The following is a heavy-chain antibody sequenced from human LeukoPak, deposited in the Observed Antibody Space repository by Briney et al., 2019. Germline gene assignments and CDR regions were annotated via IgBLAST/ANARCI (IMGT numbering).Heavy chain of an antibody. V-gene: IGHV1-2*02. CDR2: INPNSGGT. Sequence: ASVKVSCKASGYTFTGYYMHWVRQAPGQGLEWMGWINPNSGGTNYAQKFQGRVTITRDTSISTAYMELSRLRSDDTAVYYCARVLPYSSSWYDWFDPWGQGSLVTVSS. D-gene: IGHD6-13*01. J-gene: IGHJ5*02. CDR3: ARVLPYSSSWYDWFDP. CDR1: GYTFTGYY.